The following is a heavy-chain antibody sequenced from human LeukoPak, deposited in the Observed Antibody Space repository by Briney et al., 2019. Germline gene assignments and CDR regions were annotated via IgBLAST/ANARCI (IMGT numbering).Heavy chain of an antibody. J-gene: IGHJ4*02. V-gene: IGHV3-21*04. CDR1: GFAFNTYS. CDR3: AKELEGYYDSSGYPGY. CDR2: IFSSSTYI. D-gene: IGHD3-22*01. Sequence: GSLRLSCAASGFAFNTYSMNWVRQAPGKGLEWVSFIFSSSTYIYYTDSVKGRFTISRDNARNSLYLQMDNLRAEDTAVYYCAKELEGYYDSSGYPGYWGQGTLVTVSS.